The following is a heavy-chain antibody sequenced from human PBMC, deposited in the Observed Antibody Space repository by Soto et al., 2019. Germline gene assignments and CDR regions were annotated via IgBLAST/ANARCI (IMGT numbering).Heavy chain of an antibody. D-gene: IGHD2-2*01. CDR1: GGSISSGPYS. V-gene: IGHV4-39*01. J-gene: IGHJ6*02. CDR2: FHYSENT. CDR3: ARLGGYCSTTSCYGFYGMDV. Sequence: QLQLQESGPGLVKPSETLSLTCTVSGGSISSGPYSWGWIRQPPGEGLEWIGTFHYSENTYYNPSLESRVTISVDTSKNQFSLKVTSVTVADTAIYYYARLGGYCSTTSCYGFYGMDVWGQGTTVIVSS.